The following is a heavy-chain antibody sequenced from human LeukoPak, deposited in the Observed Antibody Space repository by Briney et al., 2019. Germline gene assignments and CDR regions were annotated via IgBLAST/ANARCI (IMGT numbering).Heavy chain of an antibody. CDR1: GFTVSSNY. CDR3: ARVDYGDYGFDY. J-gene: IGHJ4*02. D-gene: IGHD4-17*01. V-gene: IGHV3-66*01. Sequence: GGSLRLSCAASGFTVSSNYMSWVRQAPGKGLEWVPVIYSGGSTYYVDSVKGRFIISRDNSKNTLYLQMNSLRAEDTAVYYCARVDYGDYGFDYWGQGTLVTVSS. CDR2: IYSGGST.